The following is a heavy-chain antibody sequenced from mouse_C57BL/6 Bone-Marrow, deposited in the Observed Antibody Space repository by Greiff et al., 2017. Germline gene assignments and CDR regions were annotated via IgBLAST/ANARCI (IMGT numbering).Heavy chain of an antibody. Sequence: VKLQQSGAELVRPGASVTLSCKASGYTFTDYEMHWVKQTPVHGLEWIGAIDPETGGTAYNQKFKGKAILTADKSSSTAYMELRSLTSEDSAVYYCTCTGAMDYWGQGTSGTVSS. V-gene: IGHV1-15*01. D-gene: IGHD1-1*01. CDR1: GYTFTDYE. J-gene: IGHJ4*01. CDR3: TCTGAMDY. CDR2: IDPETGGT.